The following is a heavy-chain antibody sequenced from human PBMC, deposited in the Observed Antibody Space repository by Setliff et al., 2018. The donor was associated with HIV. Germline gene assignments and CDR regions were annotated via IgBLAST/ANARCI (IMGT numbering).Heavy chain of an antibody. D-gene: IGHD4-17*01. CDR1: GGSISNFY. CDR3: VGDPKTTTQVAFDF. Sequence: SETLSLTCTVSGGSISNFYWSWIRQPPGKGLEWIGYIYYSGNANYNPSLMSRATIPVDMSNNQFSLKLTSVNAADTAVYYCVGDPKTTTQVAFDFWGQGTMVTVSS. V-gene: IGHV4-59*01. CDR2: IYYSGNA. J-gene: IGHJ3*01.